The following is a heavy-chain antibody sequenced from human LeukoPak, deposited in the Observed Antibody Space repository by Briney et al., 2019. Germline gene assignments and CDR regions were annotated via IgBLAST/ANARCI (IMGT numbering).Heavy chain of an antibody. J-gene: IGHJ3*01. CDR3: ARVGTYAFDV. CDR1: GGSISSHY. CDR2: FDYSGST. V-gene: IGHV4-59*11. D-gene: IGHD1-14*01. Sequence: PSETLSLTCTVSGGSISSHYWSWIRQPPGKGLEWIGYFDYSGSTNYNPSLKSRVTISVDTSKTQFSLKLSSVTAADTAVYYCARVGTYAFDVWGQGTMVTVSS.